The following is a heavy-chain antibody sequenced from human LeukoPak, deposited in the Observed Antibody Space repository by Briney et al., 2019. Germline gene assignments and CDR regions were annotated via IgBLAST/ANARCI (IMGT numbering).Heavy chain of an antibody. CDR2: ISSSGSTI. J-gene: IGHJ4*02. V-gene: IGHV3-11*04. CDR1: GFTFSDYY. D-gene: IGHD2-2*01. CDR3: ARDRVPAATDSDY. Sequence: GGSLRLSCAASGFTFSDYYMSWIRQAPGKGLEWVSYISSSGSTIYYADSVKGRFTISRDNAKNSLYLQMNSLRAEDTAVYYCARDRVPAATDSDYWGQGTLVTVSS.